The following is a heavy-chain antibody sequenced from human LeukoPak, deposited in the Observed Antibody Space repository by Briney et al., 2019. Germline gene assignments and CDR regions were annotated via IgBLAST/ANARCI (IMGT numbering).Heavy chain of an antibody. Sequence: SETLSLTCTVSGDSINNFYWSWIRQPAGKGLEWIGRVYSSGTTDYNPSLKSRVTISVDTSKNQFSLNLSSVTAADTAVYYCARDDSVTIAGHHTLDYWGQGTLVTVSS. D-gene: IGHD4-17*01. CDR1: GDSINNFY. V-gene: IGHV4-4*07. CDR3: ARDDSVTIAGHHTLDY. CDR2: VYSSGTT. J-gene: IGHJ4*02.